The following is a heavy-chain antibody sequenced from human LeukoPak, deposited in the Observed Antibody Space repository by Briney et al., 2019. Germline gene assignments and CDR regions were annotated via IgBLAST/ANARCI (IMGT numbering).Heavy chain of an antibody. D-gene: IGHD6-13*01. CDR2: IKQGGSEK. J-gene: IGHJ6*02. Sequence: QPGGSLRLSCAASGFTFSNYWITWVRQAPGKGLEWVANIKQGGSEKHYVDSVKGRFTISRGDAKNSLYLQMNSLRIEDMAVYYCAREGQQSYGMDVWGQGTTVTVSS. V-gene: IGHV3-7*03. CDR1: GFTFSNYW. CDR3: AREGQQSYGMDV.